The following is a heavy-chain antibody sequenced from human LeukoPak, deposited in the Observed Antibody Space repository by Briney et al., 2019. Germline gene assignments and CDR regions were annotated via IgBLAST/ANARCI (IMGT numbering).Heavy chain of an antibody. CDR2: VHSSGST. D-gene: IGHD1-1*01. J-gene: IGHJ3*02. Sequence: PSETLSLTCTVSGGSISNYYWSWIRQPAGRGLEWIGRVHSSGSTNYNPSLRSRVTMSPDPSKNQFSLNLRSVTAADTAVYYCARGAATISNDALDIWGQGTMVTVSS. V-gene: IGHV4-4*07. CDR1: GGSISNYY. CDR3: ARGAATISNDALDI.